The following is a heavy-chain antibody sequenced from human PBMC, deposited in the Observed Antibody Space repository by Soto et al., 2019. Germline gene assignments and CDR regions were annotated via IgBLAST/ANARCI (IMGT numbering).Heavy chain of an antibody. CDR2: IIPIFGTA. CDR1: GRTFSSYA. Sequence: SVKVSCKASGRTFSSYAISWVRQAPGQGLEWMGGIIPIFGTANYAQKFQGRVTITADESTSTAYMELSSLRSEDTAVYYCATQYEHNSNYEDSDYYYYGMDVWGQGTTVTVSS. D-gene: IGHD1-7*01. V-gene: IGHV1-69*13. J-gene: IGHJ6*02. CDR3: ATQYEHNSNYEDSDYYYYGMDV.